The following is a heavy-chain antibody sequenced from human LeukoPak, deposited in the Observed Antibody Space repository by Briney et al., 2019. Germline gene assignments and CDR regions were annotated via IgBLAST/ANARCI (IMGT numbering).Heavy chain of an antibody. D-gene: IGHD3-16*02. CDR1: GFTFSSYA. CDR3: TRGRYDYVWGSYRYS. V-gene: IGHV3-21*01. J-gene: IGHJ4*02. Sequence: PGGSLRLSCAASGFTFSSYAMSWVRQAPGKGLEWVSSISSSSSYIYYADSVKGRFTISRDNAKISLYLQMNSLRAEDTAVYYCTRGRYDYVWGSYRYSWGQGTLVTVSS. CDR2: ISSSSSYI.